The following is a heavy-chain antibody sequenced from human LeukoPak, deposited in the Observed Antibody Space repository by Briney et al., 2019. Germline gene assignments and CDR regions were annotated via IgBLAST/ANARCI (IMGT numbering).Heavy chain of an antibody. CDR1: GFTFSNYA. Sequence: GGSLRLSCAASGFTFSNYAMNWVRQAPGKGLEWVSGISGSGGKTNFAESVKGRFTISRDSSKNTLYLQMNSLRGEDTAVYYCARHGCSSGSLAWFDPWGQGTQVTVSS. V-gene: IGHV3-23*01. D-gene: IGHD6-19*01. J-gene: IGHJ5*02. CDR3: ARHGCSSGSLAWFDP. CDR2: ISGSGGKT.